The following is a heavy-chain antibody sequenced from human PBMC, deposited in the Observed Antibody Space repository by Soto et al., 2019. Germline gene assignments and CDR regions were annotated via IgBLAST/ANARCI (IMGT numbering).Heavy chain of an antibody. CDR1: GYTFTSYA. Sequence: GASVKVSCKASGYTFTSYAMHWVRQAPGQRLEWMGWINAGNGNTKYSQKFQGRVTITRDTSASTAYMELSSLRSEDTAVYYCARDGLVVPAVPTTYYGMDVWGQGTTVTVSS. D-gene: IGHD2-2*01. CDR3: ARDGLVVPAVPTTYYGMDV. CDR2: INAGNGNT. V-gene: IGHV1-3*01. J-gene: IGHJ6*02.